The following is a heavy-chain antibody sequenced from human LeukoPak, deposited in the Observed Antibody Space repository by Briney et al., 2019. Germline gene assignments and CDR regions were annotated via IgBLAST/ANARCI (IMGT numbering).Heavy chain of an antibody. V-gene: IGHV3-23*01. D-gene: IGHD3-3*01. CDR1: GFTFSSYA. CDR3: AKGDMSDLWSGYYPPYFDY. Sequence: GGSLRLSCAASGFTFSSYAMSWVRQAPGKGLEWVSAISGSGGSTYYADSVNGRFTISRDNSKNTLYLQMNSLRAEDTAVYYCAKGDMSDLWSGYYPPYFDYWGQGTLVTVSS. CDR2: ISGSGGST. J-gene: IGHJ4*02.